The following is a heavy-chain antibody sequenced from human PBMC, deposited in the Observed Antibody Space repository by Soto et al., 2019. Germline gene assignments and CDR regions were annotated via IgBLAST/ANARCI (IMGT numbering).Heavy chain of an antibody. CDR3: AKGRGGGYFVPFAY. D-gene: IGHD3-22*01. CDR2: ITGNTGKT. V-gene: IGHV3-23*01. J-gene: IGHJ4*01. Sequence: DVQLLESGGGLVQPGGSLILSCAASGFTFSSYAMNWVRQAPGKGLEWISSITGNTGKTDYADSVKGRFTVTRDNVKNTLNLEMNSLRVEDTATYYCAKGRGGGYFVPFAYWGQGARVTVSS. CDR1: GFTFSSYA.